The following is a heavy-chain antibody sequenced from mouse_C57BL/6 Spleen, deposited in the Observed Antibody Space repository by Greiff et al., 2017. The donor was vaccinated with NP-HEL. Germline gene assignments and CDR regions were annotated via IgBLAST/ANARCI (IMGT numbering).Heavy chain of an antibody. Sequence: VQLQQSGAELVRPGASVTLSCKAWGYTFTDYEMHWVKQTPVHGLEWIGAIDPATGGTAYNQKFKGKAILTADKSSSTAYMELRSLTSEDSAVYYCTPIYYDYDRFAYWGQGTLVTVSA. D-gene: IGHD2-4*01. J-gene: IGHJ3*01. CDR3: TPIYYDYDRFAY. CDR2: IDPATGGT. V-gene: IGHV1-15*01. CDR1: GYTFTDYE.